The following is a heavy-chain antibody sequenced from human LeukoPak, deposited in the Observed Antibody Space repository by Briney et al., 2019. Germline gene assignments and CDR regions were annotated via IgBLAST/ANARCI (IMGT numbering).Heavy chain of an antibody. CDR3: AKRGGTESFYYYYYMDV. J-gene: IGHJ6*03. CDR1: GFTFSSYG. Sequence: PGRSLRLSCAASGFTFSSYGIHWVRQAPGKGLEWVALTSYDGTDTYYADSVKGRFTISRDNSKNTLYLQMNSLRAEDTAEYYCAKRGGTESFYYYYYMDVWGKGTTVTVPS. V-gene: IGHV3-30*18. CDR2: TSYDGTDT. D-gene: IGHD2-15*01.